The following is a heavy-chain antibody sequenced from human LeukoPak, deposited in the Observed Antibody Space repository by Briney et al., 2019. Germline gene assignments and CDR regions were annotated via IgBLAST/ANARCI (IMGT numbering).Heavy chain of an antibody. CDR3: ATATIAVAGQSNWFDP. V-gene: IGHV4-34*01. CDR2: INHSGST. CDR1: GGSFSGYY. J-gene: IGHJ5*02. D-gene: IGHD6-19*01. Sequence: SQTLSLTCAVYGGSFSGYYWSWIRQPPGKGLEWIGEINHSGSTNYNPSLKSRVTISVDTSKNQFSLKLSSVTAADTAMYYCATATIAVAGQSNWFDPWGQGTLVTVSS.